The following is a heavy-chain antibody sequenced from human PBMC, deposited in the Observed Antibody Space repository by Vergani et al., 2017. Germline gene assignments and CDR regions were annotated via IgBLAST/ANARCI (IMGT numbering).Heavy chain of an antibody. D-gene: IGHD7-27*01. CDR3: ATGAGPFDI. J-gene: IGHJ6*02. CDR1: GDSMNTYY. Sequence: QVQLQESGPGLVKPSETLSLTCSVSGDSMNTYYWGWIRQPPGKGLEWIGSIYHSGSTHYNPSLKSRVTISVDTSKNDFSLKVTSVTAADTAVYYCATGAGPFDIWGQGTTVTVSS. CDR2: IYHSGST. V-gene: IGHV4-38-2*02.